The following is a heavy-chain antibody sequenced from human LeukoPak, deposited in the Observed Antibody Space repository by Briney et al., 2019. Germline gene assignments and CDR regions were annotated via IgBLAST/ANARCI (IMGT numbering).Heavy chain of an antibody. V-gene: IGHV4-4*07. Sequence: PSETLSLTCTVSGSSISSYYWSWIRQPAGKGLEWIGRIYTSGSTNYNPSLKSRVTMSVDTSKNQFSLKLSSVTAADTAVYYCARDTYYYDSSGYNWFDPWGQGTLVTVSS. CDR1: GSSISSYY. J-gene: IGHJ5*02. D-gene: IGHD3-22*01. CDR2: IYTSGST. CDR3: ARDTYYYDSSGYNWFDP.